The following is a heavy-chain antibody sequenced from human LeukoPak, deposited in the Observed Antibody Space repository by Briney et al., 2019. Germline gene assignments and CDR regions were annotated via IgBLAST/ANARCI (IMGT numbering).Heavy chain of an antibody. CDR1: GFTFSDYY. V-gene: IGHV3-33*08. CDR3: ARDPPMYYYDEPGSRDAFDI. Sequence: PGGSLRLSCAASGFTFSDYYMSWIRQAPGKGLEWVAVIWYDGSNKYYAESVKGRFTISRDNSKNTLHLQMDSLRAEDTAVYYCARDPPMYYYDEPGSRDAFDIWGQGTMVTVSS. J-gene: IGHJ3*02. CDR2: IWYDGSNK. D-gene: IGHD3-22*01.